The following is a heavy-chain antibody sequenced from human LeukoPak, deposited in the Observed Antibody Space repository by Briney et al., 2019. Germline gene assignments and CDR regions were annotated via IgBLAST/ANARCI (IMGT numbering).Heavy chain of an antibody. CDR1: GGSISSGDYY. CDR3: ARGFRGSLFL. V-gene: IGHV4-30-4*01. J-gene: IGHJ4*02. D-gene: IGHD3-10*01. CDR2: IYYSGTT. Sequence: PSQTLSLTCTVSGGSISSGDYYWNWIRQPPGKGLKWIGYIYYSGTTYYNPSLKSRLTISIDTSKNQFSLKLSSVTAADTAVYYCARGFRGSLFLWGQGTPVTVSS.